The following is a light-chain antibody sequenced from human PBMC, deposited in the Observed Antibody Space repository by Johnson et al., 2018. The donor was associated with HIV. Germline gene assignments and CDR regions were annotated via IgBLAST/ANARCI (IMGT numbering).Light chain of an antibody. V-gene: IGLV1-51*02. CDR3: GTWDSSLSSYV. J-gene: IGLJ1*01. CDR1: SSNIGNNY. Sequence: QSVLTQPPSVSAAPGQKVTISCSGSSSNIGNNYVSWYQHLPGTAPKLLIYENTKRPSGIPDRFSGSKSGTSATLAITRLQTGDEADYYCGTWDSSLSSYVFGTGTKVTGL. CDR2: ENT.